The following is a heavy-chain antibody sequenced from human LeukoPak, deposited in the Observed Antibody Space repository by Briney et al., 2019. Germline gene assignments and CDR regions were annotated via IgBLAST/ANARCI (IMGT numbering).Heavy chain of an antibody. Sequence: GGSLRLSCAASGFTFSSYAMSWVRQAPGKGLEWVAVISYDGSNKYYADSVKGRFTISRDNSKNTLYLQMNSLRAEDTAVYYCANGYSPGYWGQGTLVTVSS. CDR3: ANGYSPGY. CDR1: GFTFSSYA. CDR2: ISYDGSNK. D-gene: IGHD5-18*01. V-gene: IGHV3-30*18. J-gene: IGHJ4*02.